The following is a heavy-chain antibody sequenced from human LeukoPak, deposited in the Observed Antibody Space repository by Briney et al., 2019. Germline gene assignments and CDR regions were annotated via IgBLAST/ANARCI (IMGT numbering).Heavy chain of an antibody. CDR3: ARARYPKYYYGSGSTNWFDP. Sequence: GGSLRLSCAASGFTFSSYWMSWVRQAPGKGLEWVANIKQDGSEKYYVDSVKGRFTISRDNAKNSLYLQMSSLRAEDTAVYYCARARYPKYYYGSGSTNWFDPWGQGTLVTVSS. V-gene: IGHV3-7*01. CDR1: GFTFSSYW. CDR2: IKQDGSEK. J-gene: IGHJ5*02. D-gene: IGHD3-10*01.